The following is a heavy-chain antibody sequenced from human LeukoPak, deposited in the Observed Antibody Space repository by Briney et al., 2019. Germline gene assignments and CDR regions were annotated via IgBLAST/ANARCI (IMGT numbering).Heavy chain of an antibody. Sequence: PGGSLRLSCAASGFTFSSYSMNWVRQAPGKGLEWVSSISSSSSYIYYADSVKGRFTISRDNAKNSLYLQMNSLRAEDTAVYYCARAETKRWLQFREFQNWFDPWGQGTLVTVSS. V-gene: IGHV3-21*01. CDR1: GFTFSSYS. CDR3: ARAETKRWLQFREFQNWFDP. J-gene: IGHJ5*02. CDR2: ISSSSSYI. D-gene: IGHD5-24*01.